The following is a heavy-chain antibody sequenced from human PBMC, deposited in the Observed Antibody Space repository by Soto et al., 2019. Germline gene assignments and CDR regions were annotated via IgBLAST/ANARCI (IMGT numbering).Heavy chain of an antibody. CDR1: GGSISSYY. Sequence: QVQLQESGPGLVKPSETLSLTCTVSGGSISSYYWSWIRQPAGQGLEWIGRIYTSGSTNYNPSLKSRVTMSVDTSKNQFSLKLSSVTAADTAVYYCARERAGTEIGGNYYYYGMDVWGQGTTVTVSS. D-gene: IGHD6-13*01. CDR3: ARERAGTEIGGNYYYYGMDV. CDR2: IYTSGST. J-gene: IGHJ6*02. V-gene: IGHV4-4*07.